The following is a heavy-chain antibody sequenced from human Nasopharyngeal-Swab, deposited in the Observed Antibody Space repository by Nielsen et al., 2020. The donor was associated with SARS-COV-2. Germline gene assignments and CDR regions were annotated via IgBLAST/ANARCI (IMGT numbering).Heavy chain of an antibody. D-gene: IGHD2-2*01. CDR1: GGSISSYY. CDR2: INHSGST. V-gene: IGHV4-34*01. CDR3: ARERQLPQYYYYYYYMDV. Sequence: SETLSLTCTVSGGSISSYYWSWIRQPPGKGLEWIGEINHSGSTNYNPSLKSRVTISVDTPKNQFSLKLSSVTAADTAVYYCARERQLPQYYYYYYYMDVWGKGTTVTVSS. J-gene: IGHJ6*03.